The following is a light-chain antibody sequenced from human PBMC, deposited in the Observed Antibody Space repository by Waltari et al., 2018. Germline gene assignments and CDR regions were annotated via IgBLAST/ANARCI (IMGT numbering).Light chain of an antibody. CDR3: QQYNNWPPLT. CDR1: QSVRSN. CDR2: GAS. Sequence: EIVMTQSPATLSVSPGERATLSCRASQSVRSNLAWYQQKPGQARRLLIYGASTRATGIPARFSGSGSGTEFTLTISSLQSEDFAVYYCQQYNNWPPLTFGGGTKVEIK. J-gene: IGKJ4*01. V-gene: IGKV3-15*01.